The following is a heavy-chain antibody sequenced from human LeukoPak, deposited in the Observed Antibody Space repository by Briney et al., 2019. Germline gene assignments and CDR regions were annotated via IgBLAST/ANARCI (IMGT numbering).Heavy chain of an antibody. V-gene: IGHV3-30-3*01. D-gene: IGHD2-2*01. CDR1: GFTFSSYA. J-gene: IGHJ4*02. CDR3: AKVRGYCSSTSCYTFDY. CDR2: ISYDGSNK. Sequence: GGSLRLSCAASGFTFSSYAMHWVRQAPGKGLEWVAVISYDGSNKYYADSVKGRFTISRDNSKNTLYLQMNSLRAEDTALYYCAKVRGYCSSTSCYTFDYWGQGTLVTVSS.